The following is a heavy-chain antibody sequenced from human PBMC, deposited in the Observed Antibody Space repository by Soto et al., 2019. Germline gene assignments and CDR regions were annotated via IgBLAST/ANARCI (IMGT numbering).Heavy chain of an antibody. CDR3: ARVAFSSGWYSNPRYFDY. J-gene: IGHJ4*02. CDR2: IIPIFGTA. CDR1: GGTFSSYA. D-gene: IGHD6-19*01. Sequence: SVKVSCKASGGTFSSYAISWVRQAPGQGLEWMGGIIPIFGTANYAQKFQGRVTITADESTSTAYMELSSLRSEDTAVYYCARVAFSSGWYSNPRYFDYWGQATPVTVSS. V-gene: IGHV1-69*13.